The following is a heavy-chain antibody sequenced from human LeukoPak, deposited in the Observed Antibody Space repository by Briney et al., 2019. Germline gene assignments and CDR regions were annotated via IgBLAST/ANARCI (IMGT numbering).Heavy chain of an antibody. CDR2: IIPIFGTA. J-gene: IGHJ5*02. CDR3: ARDGTGTTEWFDP. V-gene: IGHV1-69*05. Sequence: ASVKVSCKASGGTFSSYAISWVRQAPGQGLEWMGGIIPIFGTANYAQKFQGRVTITTDESTSTAYMELSSLRSEDTAVYYCARDGTGTTEWFDPWGQGTLVTVSS. CDR1: GGTFSSYA. D-gene: IGHD1-7*01.